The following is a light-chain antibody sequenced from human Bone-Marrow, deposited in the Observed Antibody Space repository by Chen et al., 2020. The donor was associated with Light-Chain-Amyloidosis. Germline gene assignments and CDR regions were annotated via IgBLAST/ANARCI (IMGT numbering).Light chain of an antibody. CDR2: DAS. CDR3: QQYNSYLYT. Sequence: DIQMTQSPSTLSASVGDRVTITCRASQRISTWLAWYQQKPGKAPKLLIYDASSLESGVPSRFSGRGSGTEFTLTISSLQPDDFATYYCQQYNSYLYTFGQGTKLEIK. CDR1: QRISTW. J-gene: IGKJ2*01. V-gene: IGKV1-5*01.